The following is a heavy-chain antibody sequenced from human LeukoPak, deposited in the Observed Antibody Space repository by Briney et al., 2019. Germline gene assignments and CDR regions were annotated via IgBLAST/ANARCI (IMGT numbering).Heavy chain of an antibody. Sequence: SVKVSCKASGGTFSSYAISWVRQAPGQGLEWMGGIIPIFGTANYAQKFQGRDTITADKSTSTAYMELSSLRSEDTAVYYCARSFISSSSLRGWNAFDIWGQGTMVTVSS. D-gene: IGHD6-6*01. CDR2: IIPIFGTA. V-gene: IGHV1-69*06. CDR1: GGTFSSYA. J-gene: IGHJ3*02. CDR3: ARSFISSSSLRGWNAFDI.